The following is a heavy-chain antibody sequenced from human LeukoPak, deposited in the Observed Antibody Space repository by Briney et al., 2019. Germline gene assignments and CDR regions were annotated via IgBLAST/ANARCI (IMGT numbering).Heavy chain of an antibody. Sequence: PGRSLRLSCTASGFTFSNYGMHWVRQAPGKGLEWVALIYYDGSNKYYADSVKGRFTISRDNSRNTLFLQMNSLRAEDTAVYYCANNFDYWGQGTPVTVSS. CDR1: GFTFSNYG. CDR3: ANNFDY. J-gene: IGHJ4*02. CDR2: IYYDGSNK. V-gene: IGHV3-33*06.